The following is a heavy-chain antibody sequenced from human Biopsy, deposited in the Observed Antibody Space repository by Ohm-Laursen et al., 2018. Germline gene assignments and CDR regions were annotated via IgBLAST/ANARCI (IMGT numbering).Heavy chain of an antibody. CDR2: IQYSGST. CDR1: GSSISSHS. CDR3: ARATNSTGWPYYYFYGMDV. D-gene: IGHD2/OR15-2a*01. J-gene: IGHJ6*02. Sequence: PLSLTSTVTGSSISSHSWSLLPPTPVNRLEWIGYIQYSGSTNYNPSLKSRVTISVDTSKNQFSLRLNSVTAADTAVYYCARATNSTGWPYYYFYGMDVWGQGTTVTVSS. V-gene: IGHV4-59*11.